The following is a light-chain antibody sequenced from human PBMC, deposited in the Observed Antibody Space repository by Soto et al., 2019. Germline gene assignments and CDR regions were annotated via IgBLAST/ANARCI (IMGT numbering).Light chain of an antibody. CDR2: EVS. Sequence: QSVLTQPASVSGSPGQSITLSCTGTSSDVGGYNYVSWYQQHPGKAPKLMIYEVSNRPSGVSNRFSGSKSGNTASLTISGLQAEDEADYYSHSYASSGTLAFRTRTKLTVL. CDR3: HSYASSGTLA. J-gene: IGLJ1*01. V-gene: IGLV2-14*01. CDR1: SSDVGGYNY.